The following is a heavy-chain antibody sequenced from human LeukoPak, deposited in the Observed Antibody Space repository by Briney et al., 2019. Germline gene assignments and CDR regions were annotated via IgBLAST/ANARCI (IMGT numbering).Heavy chain of an antibody. CDR2: IDPSDSYT. V-gene: IGHV5-10-1*01. Sequence: GESLKISCKGSGYSFTSYWISWVRQMPGKGLEWGGRIDPSDSYTNYSPSFQGHVTISTDKSISTALLQWSSLKASDTAMYYCARWVRDFDYWGQGTLVTVSS. CDR1: GYSFTSYW. CDR3: ARWVRDFDY. J-gene: IGHJ4*02. D-gene: IGHD2-21*01.